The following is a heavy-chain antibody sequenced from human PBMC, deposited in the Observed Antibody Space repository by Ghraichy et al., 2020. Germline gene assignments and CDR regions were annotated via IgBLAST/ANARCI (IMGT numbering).Heavy chain of an antibody. V-gene: IGHV3-7*01. Sequence: GGSLRLSCAASGFTFSSYWMTWVRQAPGKGLEWVANIKQDGSERYYVDFVKGRFTISRDNAKNSLYLQINSLRAEDTAVYYCARGHSSGYSLYYDMDVWGQGTTVTVSS. CDR1: GFTFSSYW. CDR2: IKQDGSER. J-gene: IGHJ6*02. D-gene: IGHD3-22*01. CDR3: ARGHSSGYSLYYDMDV.